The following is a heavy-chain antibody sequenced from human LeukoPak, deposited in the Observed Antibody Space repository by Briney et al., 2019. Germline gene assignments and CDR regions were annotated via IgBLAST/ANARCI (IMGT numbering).Heavy chain of an antibody. D-gene: IGHD3-22*01. CDR3: ARGRTYYYDSSGYPSYYFDY. CDR1: GGSFSGYY. V-gene: IGHV4-34*01. Sequence: SETLSLTYAVYGGSFSGYYWSWIRQPPGKGLEWIREINHSGSTNYNPSLKSRVTISVDTSKNQFSLKLSSVTAADTAVYYCARGRTYYYDSSGYPSYYFDYWGQGTLVTVSS. J-gene: IGHJ4*02. CDR2: INHSGST.